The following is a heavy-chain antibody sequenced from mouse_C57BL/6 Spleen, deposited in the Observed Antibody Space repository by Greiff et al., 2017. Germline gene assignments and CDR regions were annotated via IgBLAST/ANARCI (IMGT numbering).Heavy chain of an antibody. V-gene: IGHV6-6*01. J-gene: IGHJ3*01. CDR3: TPLYDGYPFAY. CDR2: IRNKANNHAT. Sequence: EVKVEESGGGLVQPGGSMKLSCAASGFTISDAWMDWVRQSTEKGLAWVADIRNKANNHATYSAESVKGRFTISRDDSKSSVYLQMNSLRAEDTGIYYCTPLYDGYPFAYWGQGTLVTVSA. CDR1: GFTISDAW. D-gene: IGHD2-3*01.